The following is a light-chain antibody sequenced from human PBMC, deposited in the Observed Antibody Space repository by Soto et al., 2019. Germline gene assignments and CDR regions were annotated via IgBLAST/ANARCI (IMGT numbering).Light chain of an antibody. CDR3: CSYAGSNTLV. Sequence: QSALTQPASVSGSPGQSITVSCTGTSSDVGGYNLVSWYQQHPGKAPKLIIYEVTKRPSGVSNRFSGFKSGNTASLTISGLQAEDEADYYCCSYAGSNTLVFGGGTKLTVL. J-gene: IGLJ3*02. CDR1: SSDVGGYNL. CDR2: EVT. V-gene: IGLV2-23*02.